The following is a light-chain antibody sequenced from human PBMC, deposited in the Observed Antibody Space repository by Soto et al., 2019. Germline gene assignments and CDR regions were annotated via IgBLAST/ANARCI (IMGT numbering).Light chain of an antibody. Sequence: AIQMTQSPSSLSASVGDRVTISCRASQAIRNDLGWYQQKPGKAPNLLIYGASSLESGVPSRFSGSGSGTYFTLTISSLQPEDFATYYCLQDNNYPWTFGQGTKVEI. J-gene: IGKJ1*01. CDR3: LQDNNYPWT. V-gene: IGKV1-6*01. CDR2: GAS. CDR1: QAIRND.